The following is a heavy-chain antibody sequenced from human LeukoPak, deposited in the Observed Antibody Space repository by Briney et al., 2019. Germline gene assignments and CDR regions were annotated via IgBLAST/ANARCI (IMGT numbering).Heavy chain of an antibody. D-gene: IGHD1-26*01. J-gene: IGHJ4*02. Sequence: GGSLRLSCAVSGFTVSSNFMSWVRQAPGKGPEWVSVVYTSGITYYADSVRGRFTISRDNSKNTLYLQMDSLTAEDTAVYYCAREDAGGTYSFDYWGQGTLVTVSS. CDR3: AREDAGGTYSFDY. CDR2: VYTSGIT. V-gene: IGHV3-66*01. CDR1: GFTVSSNF.